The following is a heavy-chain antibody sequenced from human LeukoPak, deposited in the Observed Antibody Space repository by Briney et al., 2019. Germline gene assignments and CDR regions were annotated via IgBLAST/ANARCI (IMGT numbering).Heavy chain of an antibody. CDR1: GYTFTSYY. J-gene: IGHJ5*02. Sequence: ASVKVSCKASGYTFTSYYMHWVRQAPGQGLEWMGIINPSGGSTSYAQKFQGRVTITADESTSTAYMELSSLRSEDTAVYYCARAGITMVRGFFEYNWFDPWGQGTLVTVSS. CDR3: ARAGITMVRGFFEYNWFDP. CDR2: INPSGGST. D-gene: IGHD3-10*01. V-gene: IGHV1-46*01.